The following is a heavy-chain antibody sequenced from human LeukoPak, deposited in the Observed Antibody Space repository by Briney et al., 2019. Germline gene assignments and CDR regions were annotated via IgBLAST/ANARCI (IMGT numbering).Heavy chain of an antibody. CDR1: GGSFSGYY. CDR2: INHSGST. CDR3: ARGGLWYSSGWYVY. D-gene: IGHD6-19*01. J-gene: IGHJ4*02. V-gene: IGHV4-34*01. Sequence: SETLSLTCAVYGGSFSGYYWSWIRQPPGKGLEGIGEINHSGSTNYNPSLKSRGTISVDTSQNHSSLKLSSVTAADTALYYCARGGLWYSSGWYVYCGQGTLVTVSS.